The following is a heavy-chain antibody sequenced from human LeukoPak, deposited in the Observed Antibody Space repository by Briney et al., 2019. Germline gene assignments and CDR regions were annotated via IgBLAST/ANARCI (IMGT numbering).Heavy chain of an antibody. V-gene: IGHV4-61*01. J-gene: IGHJ6*03. CDR3: AGVVVPAAHNAYYYYYMDV. Sequence: SETLSLTCTVSGGSISSVSYYWSWIRQPPGKGLEWIGYIYYSGSTNYNPSLKSRVTISVDTSKNQFSLKLSSVTAADTAVYYCAGVVVPAAHNAYYYYYMDVWGKGTTVTVSS. D-gene: IGHD2-2*01. CDR2: IYYSGST. CDR1: GGSISSVSYY.